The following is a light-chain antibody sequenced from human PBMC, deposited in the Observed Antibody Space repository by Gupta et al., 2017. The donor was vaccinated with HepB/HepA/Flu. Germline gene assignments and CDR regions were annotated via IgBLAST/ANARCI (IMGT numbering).Light chain of an antibody. Sequence: IVLSQSPGTLSLSPGERATLSCRASQSVSSSYLAWYQQKPGQAPRLLMYGASNRATGIPDRFSGSGSGTDFTLTISRLEPEDFAVYYCQQYVSSPLTFGQGTKVEIK. CDR2: GAS. J-gene: IGKJ1*01. V-gene: IGKV3-20*01. CDR3: QQYVSSPLT. CDR1: QSVSSSY.